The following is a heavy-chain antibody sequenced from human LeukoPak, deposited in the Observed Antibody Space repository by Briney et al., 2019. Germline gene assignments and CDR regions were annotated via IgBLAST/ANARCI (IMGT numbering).Heavy chain of an antibody. V-gene: IGHV3-23*01. CDR2: ISHTGSST. D-gene: IGHD2-2*01. Sequence: PGGSLRVSCAASGFTFGDYAMTWVRQAPGKGLEWVSVISHTGSSTYYADSVKGRFTISRDNSKNTLYLQMNSLRAEDTAVYHCVKDGCSSTTCYSNSWGQGTLVTVSS. J-gene: IGHJ5*02. CDR1: GFTFGDYA. CDR3: VKDGCSSTTCYSNS.